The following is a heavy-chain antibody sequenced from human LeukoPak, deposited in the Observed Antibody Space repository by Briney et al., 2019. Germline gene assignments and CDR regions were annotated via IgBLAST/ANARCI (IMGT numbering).Heavy chain of an antibody. CDR1: GYTLTELS. CDR3: ARDLRGYGALSYFYYMDV. CDR2: FDPEDGET. Sequence: ASVKVSCKVSGYTLTELSMHWVRQAPGKGLEWMGGFDPEDGETIYAQKFQGRVTMTEDTSTDTAYMELSSLRSEDTAMYYCARDLRGYGALSYFYYMDVWGKGTTVTVSS. D-gene: IGHD5-12*01. J-gene: IGHJ6*03. V-gene: IGHV1-24*01.